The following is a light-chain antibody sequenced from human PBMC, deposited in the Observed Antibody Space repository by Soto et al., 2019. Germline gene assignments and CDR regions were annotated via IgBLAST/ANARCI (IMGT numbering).Light chain of an antibody. V-gene: IGKV3-20*01. Sequence: EIVLTQSPGALSLSPGERATLSCRASQSVSNNYLAWYQQKPGQAPRLLIYGASNRATGIPDRFSGSGSGTDFTLSISRLEPEDFAVYYCQQYCSSPWTFGQGTKVDIK. CDR3: QQYCSSPWT. J-gene: IGKJ1*01. CDR1: QSVSNNY. CDR2: GAS.